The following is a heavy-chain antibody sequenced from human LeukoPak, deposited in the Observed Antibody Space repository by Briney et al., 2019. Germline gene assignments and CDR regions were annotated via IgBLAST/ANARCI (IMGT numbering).Heavy chain of an antibody. CDR3: AKLYRYCSSTSCPNAFDI. J-gene: IGHJ3*02. CDR2: ISGSGGST. CDR1: GFTFSSYA. Sequence: GGSLRLSCAASGFTFSSYAMSWVRQAPGKGLEWVSAISGSGGSTYYADSVKGRFTISRDNSKNALYLQMNSLRAEDTAVYYCAKLYRYCSSTSCPNAFDIWGQGTMVTVSS. D-gene: IGHD2-2*01. V-gene: IGHV3-23*01.